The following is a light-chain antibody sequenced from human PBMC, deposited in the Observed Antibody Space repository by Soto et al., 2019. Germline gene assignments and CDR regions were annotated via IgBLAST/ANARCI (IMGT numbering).Light chain of an antibody. CDR3: QQRSDWPLT. CDR1: QSVSSS. CDR2: DAS. V-gene: IGKV3-15*01. Sequence: EIVMTQSPATLSVSPGDRATLSCRASQSVSSSLAWYQQIPGQAPRLLIYDASTRATGIPARFGGSGSGTEFTLTISSLQSEDFAVYYCQQRSDWPLTFGGGTKVEV. J-gene: IGKJ4*01.